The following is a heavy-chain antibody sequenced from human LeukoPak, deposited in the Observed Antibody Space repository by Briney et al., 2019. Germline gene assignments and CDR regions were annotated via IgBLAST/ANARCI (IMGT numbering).Heavy chain of an antibody. CDR2: ISGSGGST. CDR3: AKDGYCSSTSCDYYYYYMDV. CDR1: GFTFSSYA. D-gene: IGHD2-2*01. Sequence: PGGSLRLSCAASGFTFSSYAMSWVRQAPGKGLEWVSAISGSGGSTYYADSVKGRFPISRDNTKNPLYLTMHSLRAEDTAVYYCAKDGYCSSTSCDYYYYYMDVWGKGTTVTVSS. V-gene: IGHV3-23*01. J-gene: IGHJ6*03.